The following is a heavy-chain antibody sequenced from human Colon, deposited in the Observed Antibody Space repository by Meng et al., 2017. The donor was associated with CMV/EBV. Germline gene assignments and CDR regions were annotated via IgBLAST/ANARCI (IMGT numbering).Heavy chain of an antibody. Sequence: SLKISCVASGFDFGNSGMHWVRQAPGQGLEWVAGISWTSGTIGYADAVRGRFTISRDNAKNSLYLEMNSLRLEDTALYYCAKDGSRYDSLPMDFWGQGTPVTVSS. V-gene: IGHV3-9*01. CDR1: GFDFGNSG. CDR2: ISWTSGTI. CDR3: AKDGSRYDSLPMDF. J-gene: IGHJ4*02. D-gene: IGHD2-2*01.